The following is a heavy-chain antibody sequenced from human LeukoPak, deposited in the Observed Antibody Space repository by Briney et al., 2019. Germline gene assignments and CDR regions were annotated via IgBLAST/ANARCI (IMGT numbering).Heavy chain of an antibody. CDR2: IYYSGST. V-gene: IGHV4-59*01. J-gene: IGHJ4*02. D-gene: IGHD2-21*02. CDR3: ARTAARGYFDY. Sequence: SETLSLTCTVSGGSISNSYWSWIRQPPAKGLEWIGYIYYSGSTNYNPYLKSRVTVSVDTSKNQFSLKLSSVTAADTAVYYCARTAARGYFDYWGQGTLVTVSS. CDR1: GGSISNSY.